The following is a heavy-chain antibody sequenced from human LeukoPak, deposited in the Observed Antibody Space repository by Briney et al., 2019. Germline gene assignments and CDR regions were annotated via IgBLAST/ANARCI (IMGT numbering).Heavy chain of an antibody. CDR1: GFTFSSNA. CDR2: ITGNGGRT. CDR3: AKDAVAPGSGGDYFGY. Sequence: PGGSLRLSCPASGFTFSSNAMSWVRQAPGKGLEWVSFITGNGGRTYYADSVKGRFTISRDNSKNTLSLQMNSLRADDTAVYYCAKDAVAPGSGGDYFGYWGQGTLVTVSS. D-gene: IGHD3-10*01. V-gene: IGHV3-23*01. J-gene: IGHJ4*02.